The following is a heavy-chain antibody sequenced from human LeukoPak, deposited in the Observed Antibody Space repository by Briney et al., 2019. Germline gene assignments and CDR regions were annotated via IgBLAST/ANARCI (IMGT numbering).Heavy chain of an antibody. CDR3: ARELWFGELTSGYFDY. J-gene: IGHJ4*02. CDR1: GFTVSSNY. Sequence: GGSLRLSCAASGFTVSSNYMSWGRQAPGKGLEWVSVMYSGGSTYYADSVKGRFTIARDNSKNTLYLQMNSMRAEDTAVYYCARELWFGELTSGYFDYWGQGTLVTVSS. V-gene: IGHV3-66*01. CDR2: MYSGGST. D-gene: IGHD3-10*01.